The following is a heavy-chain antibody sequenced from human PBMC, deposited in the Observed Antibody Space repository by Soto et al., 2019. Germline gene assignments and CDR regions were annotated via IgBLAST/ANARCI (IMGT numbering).Heavy chain of an antibody. CDR3: ARSSDCGGDCYYYYYGMDV. D-gene: IGHD2-21*02. CDR1: GYTFTSYY. Sequence: ASVKVSCKASGYTFTSYYMHWVRQAPGQGLEWMGIINPSGGSTSYAQKFQGRVTMTRDTSTSTVYVELSSLRSEDTAVYYCARSSDCGGDCYYYYYGMDVWGQGTTVTVSS. J-gene: IGHJ6*02. V-gene: IGHV1-46*03. CDR2: INPSGGST.